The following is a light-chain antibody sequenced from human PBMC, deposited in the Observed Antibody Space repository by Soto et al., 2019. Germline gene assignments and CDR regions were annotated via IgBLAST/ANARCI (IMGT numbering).Light chain of an antibody. CDR2: DAY. V-gene: IGKV3D-20*02. J-gene: IGKJ5*01. CDR3: QQRHMWPIT. CDR1: QSVSNNY. Sequence: EIVLTQSPGTLSLSPGERATVSCRASQSVSNNYLAWYQQKPGQAPRLLIYDAYNRATGIPPRFSGSGSGTDFTLTISSLEPEDSAVYYCQQRHMWPITFGQGTRLEIK.